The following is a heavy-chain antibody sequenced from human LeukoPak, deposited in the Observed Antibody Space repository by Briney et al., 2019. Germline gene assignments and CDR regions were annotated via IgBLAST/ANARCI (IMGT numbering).Heavy chain of an antibody. CDR1: GGTVTSYA. J-gene: IGHJ5*02. CDR2: IILILVIA. CDR3: ARDVGVYGSGSYYNA. Sequence: SVKVSCTASGGTVTSYAISWVRQAPGQGREGMGRIILILVIATYPQKFHGRVTITADKSTSTAYMELSSLRSEDTAVYYCARDVGVYGSGSYYNAWGQGTLVTVSS. V-gene: IGHV1-69*04. D-gene: IGHD3-10*01.